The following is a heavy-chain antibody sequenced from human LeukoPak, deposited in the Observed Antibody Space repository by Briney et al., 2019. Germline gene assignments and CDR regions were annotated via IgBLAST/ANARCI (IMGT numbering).Heavy chain of an antibody. CDR1: GFIFSNYA. J-gene: IGHJ5*02. V-gene: IGHV3-23*01. D-gene: IGHD5-24*01. Sequence: GGSLRLSCIVSGFIFSNYAMSWVRQAPGKGLEWVSIITGSGGDSYYADSVKGRFTLSRDNAKNSLSLQMTSLRAEDTAVYYCVRGQDGIDNWFDPWGQGTLVTVAS. CDR2: ITGSGGDS. CDR3: VRGQDGIDNWFDP.